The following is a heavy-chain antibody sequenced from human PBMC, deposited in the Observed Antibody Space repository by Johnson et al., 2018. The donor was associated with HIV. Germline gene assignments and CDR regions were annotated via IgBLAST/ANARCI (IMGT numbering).Heavy chain of an antibody. CDR2: ISSSGTIK. Sequence: EMQLVESGGGLIQPGGSLRLSCAASGFTVSSNYMSWVRQTPGKGLEWVSHISSSGTIKYYADSVKGRFTISRDNSKSTLYVQMNSLRVEDTAVYYCAKSTQATILRESGPYGAFHIWGQGTLVTVSS. D-gene: IGHD2-2*01. V-gene: IGHV3-66*03. J-gene: IGHJ3*02. CDR3: AKSTQATILRESGPYGAFHI. CDR1: GFTVSSNY.